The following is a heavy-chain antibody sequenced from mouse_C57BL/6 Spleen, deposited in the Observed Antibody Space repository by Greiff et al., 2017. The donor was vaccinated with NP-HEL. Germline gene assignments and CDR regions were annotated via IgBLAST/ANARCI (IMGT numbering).Heavy chain of an antibody. J-gene: IGHJ3*01. CDR2: IHPNSGST. CDR3: AFYDYDVWFAY. CDR1: GYTFTSYW. Sequence: QVQLQQSGAELVKPGASVKLSCKASGYTFTSYWMHWVKQRPGQGLEWIGMIHPNSGSTNYNEKFKSKATLTVDKSSSTAYMQLSSLTSEDSAVYYCAFYDYDVWFAYWGQGTLVTVSA. D-gene: IGHD2-4*01. V-gene: IGHV1-64*01.